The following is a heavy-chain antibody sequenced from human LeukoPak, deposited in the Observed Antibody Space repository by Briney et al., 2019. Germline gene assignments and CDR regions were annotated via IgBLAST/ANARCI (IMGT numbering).Heavy chain of an antibody. CDR1: GFTFSSYS. CDR2: ISSSSSYI. V-gene: IGHV3-21*01. J-gene: IGHJ3*02. CDR3: ASGIRGGDPLGAFDI. Sequence: GGSLRLSCAASGFTFSSYSMNWVRQAPGKGLEWVSSISSSSSYIYYADSVKGRFTISRDNAKNSLYLQMNSLRAEDTAVYYCASGIRGGDPLGAFDIWGQGTMVTVSS. D-gene: IGHD2-21*02.